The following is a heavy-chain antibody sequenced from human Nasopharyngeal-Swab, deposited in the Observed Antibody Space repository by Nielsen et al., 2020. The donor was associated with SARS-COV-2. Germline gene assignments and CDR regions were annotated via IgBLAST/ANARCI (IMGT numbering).Heavy chain of an antibody. J-gene: IGHJ6*03. CDR2: IIPILGIA. D-gene: IGHD2-2*01. CDR1: GGTFSTYA. CDR3: ARRYHADDYYYYMDV. Sequence: SVKVSCKASGGTFSTYAISWVRQAPGQGLEWMGRIIPILGIANYAQKFQGRVTITADKSTSTAYMELSSLRSEDTAVYYCARRYHADDYYYYMDVWGKGTTVTVSS. V-gene: IGHV1-69*04.